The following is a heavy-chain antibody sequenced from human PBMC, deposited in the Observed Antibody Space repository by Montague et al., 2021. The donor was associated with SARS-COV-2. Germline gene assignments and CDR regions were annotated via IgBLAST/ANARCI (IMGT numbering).Heavy chain of an antibody. D-gene: IGHD1-20*01. CDR3: ARDQGYNWNYYYYYGMDV. J-gene: IGHJ6*02. Sequence: SETLSLTCTVSGGSISSSSYYWGWIRQHPGKGLEWIGSIYYSGSTYYNPSLKSRVTISVDTSKNQFSLKLSSVTAADTAVYYCARDQGYNWNYYYYYGMDVWGQGTTVTVSS. CDR1: GGSISSSSYY. V-gene: IGHV4-39*07. CDR2: IYYSGST.